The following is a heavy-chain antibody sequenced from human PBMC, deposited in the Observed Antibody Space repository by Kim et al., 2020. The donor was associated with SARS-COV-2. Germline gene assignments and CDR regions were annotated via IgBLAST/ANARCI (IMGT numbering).Heavy chain of an antibody. CDR3: ARDHSSGWYRGTRGFADY. Sequence: ASVKVSCKASGYTFTSYGISWVRQAPGQGLEWMGWISAYNGNTNYAQKLQGRVTMTTDTSTSTAYMKLRSLRSDDTAVYYCARDHSSGWYRGTRGFADYWSKGTLVTVSS. J-gene: IGHJ4*02. V-gene: IGHV1-18*01. CDR1: GYTFTSYG. CDR2: ISAYNGNT. D-gene: IGHD6-19*01.